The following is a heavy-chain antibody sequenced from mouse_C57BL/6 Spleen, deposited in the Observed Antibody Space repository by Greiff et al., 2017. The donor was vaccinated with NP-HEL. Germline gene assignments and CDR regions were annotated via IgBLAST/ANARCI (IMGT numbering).Heavy chain of an antibody. V-gene: IGHV1-82*01. CDR3: AEFSGTCAY. CDR2: IYPGDGDT. CDR1: GYAFSSSW. J-gene: IGHJ3*01. Sequence: VQLQQSGPELVKPGASVKISCKASGYAFSSSWMNWVKQRPGKGLEWIGRIYPGDGDTNYNGKFKGKATLTADTSSRTAYMQLSSLPSEESAVYVCAEFSGTCAYGGEGTVVRGSA. D-gene: IGHD3-2*02.